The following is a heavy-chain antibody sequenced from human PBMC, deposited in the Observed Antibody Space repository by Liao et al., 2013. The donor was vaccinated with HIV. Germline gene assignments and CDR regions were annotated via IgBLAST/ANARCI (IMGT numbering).Heavy chain of an antibody. CDR1: GGSISSHY. CDR3: ARGLNTFDI. CDR2: VYSSGTT. J-gene: IGHJ3*02. D-gene: IGHD2/OR15-2a*01. V-gene: IGHV4-59*10. Sequence: QVQLQQWGAGLLKPSETLSLTCTVSGGSISSHYWNWIRQPAGKGLEWIGRVYSSGTTYYNPSLKSRVILLPDTSKNQFSLRLSSVTAADTAIYFCARGLNTFDIWGQGTLVTVSS.